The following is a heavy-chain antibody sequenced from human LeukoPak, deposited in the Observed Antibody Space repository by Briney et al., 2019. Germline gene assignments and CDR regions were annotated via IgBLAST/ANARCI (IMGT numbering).Heavy chain of an antibody. Sequence: SETLSLTCTVSGGSISSGGYYWSWIRQHPGKGLEWIGYIHYSGRTYSNPSLKSRVTIPVETSKNQFSLRLSSVTAADTAVYYCALARGLRSTPNYYGMDVWGQGTTVTVSS. CDR3: ALARGLRSTPNYYGMDV. CDR1: GGSISSGGYY. CDR2: IHYSGRT. J-gene: IGHJ6*02. D-gene: IGHD3-10*01. V-gene: IGHV4-31*03.